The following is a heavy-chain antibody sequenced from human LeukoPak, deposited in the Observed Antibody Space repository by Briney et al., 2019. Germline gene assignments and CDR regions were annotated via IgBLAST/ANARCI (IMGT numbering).Heavy chain of an antibody. CDR1: GGSISSYY. CDR2: IYYSGST. V-gene: IGHV4-59*08. CDR3: ARIHDYGDYAFDR. D-gene: IGHD4-17*01. J-gene: IGHJ4*02. Sequence: SETLSLTCTVSGGSISSYYWSWIRQPPGKGLEWIGYIYYSGSTNYNPSLKSRVTISVDTSKNQFSLKLRSVTAADTALYYCARIHDYGDYAFDRWGQGTLVTVSS.